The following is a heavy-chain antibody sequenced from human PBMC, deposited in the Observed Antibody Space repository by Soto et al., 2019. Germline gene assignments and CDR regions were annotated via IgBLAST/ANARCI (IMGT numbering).Heavy chain of an antibody. Sequence: ASVKVSCKASGYTFTSYAMHWVRQAPGQRLEWMGWINAGNGNTKYSQKFQGRVTITRDTSASTAYMELNSLRVEDTAVYYCARDPGFWSGYFDSWGQGTLVTVSS. CDR3: ARDPGFWSGYFDS. CDR2: INAGNGNT. J-gene: IGHJ4*02. D-gene: IGHD3-3*01. V-gene: IGHV1-3*01. CDR1: GYTFTSYA.